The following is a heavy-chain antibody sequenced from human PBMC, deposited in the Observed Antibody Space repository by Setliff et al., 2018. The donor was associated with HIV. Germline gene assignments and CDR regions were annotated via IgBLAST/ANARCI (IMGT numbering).Heavy chain of an antibody. D-gene: IGHD6-13*01. J-gene: IGHJ5*02. V-gene: IGHV4-4*02. CDR3: ARGQHSSTWGGPQLNWFDP. CDR1: GGSISSDNW. CDR2: IYHSGST. Sequence: PSETLSLTCAVSGGSISSDNWWTWLRQPPGKGLEWLGEIYHSGSTNYNPSLKSRVTISIDKSKSHFSLKLSSVTAADTAVYYCARGQHSSTWGGPQLNWFDPWGQGTLVTVSS.